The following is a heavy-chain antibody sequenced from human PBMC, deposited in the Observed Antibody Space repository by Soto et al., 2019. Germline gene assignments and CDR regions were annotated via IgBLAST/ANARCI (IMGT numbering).Heavy chain of an antibody. V-gene: IGHV2-5*02. CDR1: GFSLSTSGVG. J-gene: IGHJ5*02. CDR2: IYWDDDK. CDR3: ARRYCSSTSCYNWFDP. Sequence: QITLKESGPTLVKPTQTLTLTCTFSGFSLSTSGVGVGWIRQPPGKALEWLALIYWDDDKRYSPSLKSRLTITKDTSKNQVVLTMTHMDPVDTATYYCARRYCSSTSCYNWFDPWGQGTLVTVSS. D-gene: IGHD2-2*01.